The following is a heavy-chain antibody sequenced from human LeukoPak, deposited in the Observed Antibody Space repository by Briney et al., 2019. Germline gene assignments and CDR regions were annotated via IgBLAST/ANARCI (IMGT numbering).Heavy chain of an antibody. J-gene: IGHJ4*02. CDR2: INPDGSTT. CDR1: GFTLSSSW. Sequence: GGSLRLSCAASGFTLSSSWMHWVRQAPGKGLVWVSRINPDGSTTTYADSVGGRFTISRDNAKNTLYLQMSSLRAEDTAVYYCARAMISGSDYWGQGTLVTVSS. CDR3: ARAMISGSDY. V-gene: IGHV3-74*01. D-gene: IGHD3-22*01.